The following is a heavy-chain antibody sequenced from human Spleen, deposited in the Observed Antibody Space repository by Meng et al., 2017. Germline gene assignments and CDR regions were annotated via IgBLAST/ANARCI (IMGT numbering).Heavy chain of an antibody. V-gene: IGHV4-39*07. J-gene: IGHJ5*02. CDR3: ARDLWELRYKAPFDP. Sequence: SETLSLTCTVSGGSISSSSYYWGWIRQPPGKGLEWIGSIYYSGSTYYNPSLKSRVTISVDTSKNQFSLKLSSMTAADTAVYYCARDLWELRYKAPFDPWGQGILVTVSS. CDR2: IYYSGST. CDR1: GGSISSSSYY. D-gene: IGHD3-16*01.